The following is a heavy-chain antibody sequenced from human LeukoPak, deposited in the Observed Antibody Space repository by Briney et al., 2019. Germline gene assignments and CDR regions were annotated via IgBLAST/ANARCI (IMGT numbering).Heavy chain of an antibody. CDR3: ASDWNYRAKTSRVY. CDR1: GFTFSSYS. V-gene: IGHV3-48*02. D-gene: IGHD1-7*01. Sequence: GGSLRLSCAASGFTFSSYSMNWVRQAPGKGLEWVSYISSSSSTIYYADSVKGRFTISRDNAKNSLYLQMNSLRDEDTAVYYCASDWNYRAKTSRVYWGQGTLVTVSS. CDR2: ISSSSSTI. J-gene: IGHJ4*02.